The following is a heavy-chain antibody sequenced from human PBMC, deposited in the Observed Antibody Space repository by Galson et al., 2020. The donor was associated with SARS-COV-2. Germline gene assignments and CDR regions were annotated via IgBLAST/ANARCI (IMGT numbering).Heavy chain of an antibody. CDR2: ISHDGRIQ. J-gene: IGHJ3*02. CDR3: ARDVSGGGCDI. V-gene: IGHV3-30*04. Sequence: QLGESLKISCAASGFTFSNYAIHWVRQAPGKGLEWVAVISHDGRIQVYADSVKGRFTIFRDNSENMVFLQVSSLITDDTALYYCARDVSGGGCDIWGQGTMLTVSS. D-gene: IGHD3-16*01. CDR1: GFTFSNYA.